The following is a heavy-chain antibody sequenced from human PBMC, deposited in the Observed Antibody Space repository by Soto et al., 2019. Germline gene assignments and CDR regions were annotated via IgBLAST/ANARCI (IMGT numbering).Heavy chain of an antibody. CDR3: AKDGIQTVTFDY. J-gene: IGHJ4*01. CDR2: VSGNGDVT. V-gene: IGHV3-23*01. Sequence: EVQLSESGGGLAQPGGSLRLSCEGSGFTFSDFAISWVRQAPGKGLEWVSVVSGNGDVTRYADSVKGRFATSRDNSKNTMFLQMNSLTAEDTAIYCCAKDGIQTVTFDYWGRGTLVTVSS. D-gene: IGHD4-17*01. CDR1: GFTFSDFA.